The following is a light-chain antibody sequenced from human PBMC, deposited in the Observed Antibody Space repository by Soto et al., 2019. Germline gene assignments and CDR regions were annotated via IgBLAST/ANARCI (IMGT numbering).Light chain of an antibody. J-gene: IGKJ2*01. CDR1: QSISRS. V-gene: IGKV1-5*01. CDR3: QQYKVYPYT. CDR2: DAS. Sequence: DIQMTQSPSTLSASVGDRVTITCRASQSISRSLAWYQQKPGKAPSLLIYDASSLESGVPSRFSGSESGADFTLTISSLRPDDFATFYCQQYKVYPYTFGQGTRL.